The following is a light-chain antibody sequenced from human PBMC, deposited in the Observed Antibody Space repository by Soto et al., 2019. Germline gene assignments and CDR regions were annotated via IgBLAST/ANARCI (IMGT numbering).Light chain of an antibody. CDR1: QSVYNN. J-gene: IGKJ1*01. V-gene: IGKV3-20*01. CDR2: GAS. Sequence: EIVMTQSPATLSVSPGERATLSCRASQSVYNNLAWYQQRPAQAPRLLIHGASTRATGITDRFSGSVSGTDFTLTISRLEPEDFAVYYCQQYGSSGTFGQGTKVDIK. CDR3: QQYGSSGT.